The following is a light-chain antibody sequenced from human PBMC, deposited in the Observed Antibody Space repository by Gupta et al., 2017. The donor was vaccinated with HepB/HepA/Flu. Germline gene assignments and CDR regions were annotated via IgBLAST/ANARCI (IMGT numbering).Light chain of an antibody. J-gene: IGKJ1*01. CDR3: MQAIEPRT. V-gene: IGKV2-28*01. Sequence: IVVTQSSLSLPVTPGEPASISRTSSQGLLHSDGHNYLDGYLRKPGQPPQLLIYLGSMRASWVPDRFSGRGSGTDFTLKISRVEAEDVGVYYCMQAIEPRTFGQGTKVEIK. CDR2: LGS. CDR1: QGLLHSDGHNY.